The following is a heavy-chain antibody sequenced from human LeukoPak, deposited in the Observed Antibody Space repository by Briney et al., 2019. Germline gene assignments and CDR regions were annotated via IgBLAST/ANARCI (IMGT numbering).Heavy chain of an antibody. D-gene: IGHD2-8*01. CDR2: IIPIFGTT. CDR1: GGTFSNYA. CDR3: AGSLGYCTSNVCYLKY. Sequence: SVKVSCKASGGTFSNYAIRWVRQAPGPGLEWMGGIIPIFGTTIYAPNFQDRVTITADESTGTTYMDLSSLRSENTAVYYCAGSLGYCTSNVCYLKYWGQGTLVTVSS. J-gene: IGHJ4*02. V-gene: IGHV1-69*13.